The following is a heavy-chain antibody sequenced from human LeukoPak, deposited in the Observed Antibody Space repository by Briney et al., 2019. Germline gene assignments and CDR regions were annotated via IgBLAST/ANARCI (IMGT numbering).Heavy chain of an antibody. V-gene: IGHV4-4*07. CDR3: ARVGAPIHCRGGGCYSGSFDP. CDR1: GASINSHY. D-gene: IGHD2-15*01. CDR2: SYISGST. J-gene: IGHJ5*02. Sequence: PSETLSLTCTVSGASINSHYWSWIRQPAGKGLELIWRSYISGSTNYNSSLQSRVPMSVDTSTNQFSLKLTSVTAADTAVYYCARVGAPIHCRGGGCYSGSFDPWGQGTLVTVSS.